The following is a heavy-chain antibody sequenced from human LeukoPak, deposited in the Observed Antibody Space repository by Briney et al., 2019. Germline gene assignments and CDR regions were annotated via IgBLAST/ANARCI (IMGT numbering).Heavy chain of an antibody. J-gene: IGHJ4*02. Sequence: PGGSLRLSCAASGFTFSDYYMSWIRQAPGKGLEWVSYISSSGSTIYYADSVKGRFTISRDNAKNSLYLRMNSLRAEDTAVYYCARDYYDSSGYSFDYWGQGTLVTVSS. CDR3: ARDYYDSSGYSFDY. CDR2: ISSSGSTI. D-gene: IGHD3-22*01. V-gene: IGHV3-11*01. CDR1: GFTFSDYY.